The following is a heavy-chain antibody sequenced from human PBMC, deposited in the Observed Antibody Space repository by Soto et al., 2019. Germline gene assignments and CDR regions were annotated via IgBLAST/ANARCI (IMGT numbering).Heavy chain of an antibody. D-gene: IGHD6-6*01. J-gene: IGHJ4*02. CDR1: GYTLTELS. CDR2: FDPEDGET. CDR3: ATGSIAARPFDY. V-gene: IGHV1-24*01. Sequence: ASVKVSGKVSGYTLTELSMHWVRRAPGKGLEWMGGFDPEDGETIYAQKFQGRVTMTEDTSTDTAYMELSSLRSEDTAVYYCATGSIAARPFDYWGQGTLVTVSS.